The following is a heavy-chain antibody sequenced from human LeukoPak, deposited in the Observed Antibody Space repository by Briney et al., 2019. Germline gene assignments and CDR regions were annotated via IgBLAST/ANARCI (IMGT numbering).Heavy chain of an antibody. V-gene: IGHV4-4*07. CDR1: GGSISSYY. Sequence: PSETLSLTCTVSGGSISSYYWSWIRQPAGKGREWIGRIYTSGSTNYNPSLKSRVTMSVDTSKNQFSLKLSSVTAADTAVYYCAREVAAAGLRRFDYWGQGTLVTVSS. J-gene: IGHJ4*02. CDR3: AREVAAAGLRRFDY. D-gene: IGHD6-13*01. CDR2: IYTSGST.